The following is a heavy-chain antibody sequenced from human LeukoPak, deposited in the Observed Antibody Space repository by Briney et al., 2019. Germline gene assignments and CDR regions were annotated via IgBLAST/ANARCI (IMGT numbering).Heavy chain of an antibody. J-gene: IGHJ5*02. D-gene: IGHD3-10*01. CDR3: ARPITMVRGDFFDP. CDR2: INPNSGGT. Sequence: GPSVKVSWKASGYTFIGDYMHWVRQAPGQGLEWMGWINPNSGGTNYAQKFQGRVTMTRDTSISTAYMELSRLRSDDTAVYYCARPITMVRGDFFDPWGQGTLVTVSS. V-gene: IGHV1-2*02. CDR1: GYTFIGDY.